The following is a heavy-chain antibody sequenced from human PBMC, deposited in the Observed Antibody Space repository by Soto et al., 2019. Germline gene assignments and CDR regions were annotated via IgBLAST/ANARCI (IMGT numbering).Heavy chain of an antibody. CDR2: ISSNGGST. CDR1: GFTFSSYA. D-gene: IGHD2-15*01. V-gene: IGHV3-64D*08. J-gene: IGHJ5*02. Sequence: GSLRLSCSASGFTFSSYAMHWVRQAPGKGLEYVSAISSNGGSTYYADSVKGRFTISRDNSKNTLYLQMSSLRAEDTAVYYCVREVVVAAIGWFDPWGQGTLVTVSS. CDR3: VREVVVAAIGWFDP.